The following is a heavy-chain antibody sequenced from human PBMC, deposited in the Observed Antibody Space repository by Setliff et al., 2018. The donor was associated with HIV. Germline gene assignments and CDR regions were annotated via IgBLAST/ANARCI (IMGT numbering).Heavy chain of an antibody. CDR1: GGSISSSSYY. V-gene: IGHV4-39*07. D-gene: IGHD2-2*01. CDR3: ARVRLRVPPSIFDY. J-gene: IGHJ4*02. CDR2: IYYSGST. Sequence: SETLSLTCTVSGGSISSSSYYWGWIRQPPGKGLEWIESIYYSGSTYYNPSLQSRVTISTDTSKNQFSLRLNSVTVADTAVYYCARVRLRVPPSIFDYWGMGSLVTVSS.